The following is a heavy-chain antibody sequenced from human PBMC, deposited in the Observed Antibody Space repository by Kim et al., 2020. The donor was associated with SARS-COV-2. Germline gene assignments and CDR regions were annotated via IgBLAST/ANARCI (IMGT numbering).Heavy chain of an antibody. D-gene: IGHD3-3*01. V-gene: IGHV1-69*04. Sequence: SVKVSCKASGGTFSSYAISWVRQAPGQGLEWMGRIIPILGIANYAQKFQCRVTITADKSTSTAYMELSSLRSEDTAVYYCARDQSFFGLVNNYYYYYMD. CDR1: GGTFSSYA. J-gene: IGHJ6*03. CDR3: ARDQSFFGLVNNYYYYYMD. CDR2: IIPILGIA.